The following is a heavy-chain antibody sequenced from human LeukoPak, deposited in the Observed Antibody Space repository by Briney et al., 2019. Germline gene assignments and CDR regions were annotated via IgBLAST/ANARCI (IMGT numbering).Heavy chain of an antibody. Sequence: GGSLRLSCAASGFTFSSYSMNWVRQAPGKGLEWVSYISSSSTIYYADSVKGRFTISRDNAKNSLYLQMNSLRAEDTALYYCARDIQLWFCAFDIWGQGTMVTVSS. CDR3: ARDIQLWFCAFDI. CDR1: GFTFSSYS. J-gene: IGHJ3*02. D-gene: IGHD5-18*01. CDR2: ISSSSTI. V-gene: IGHV3-48*01.